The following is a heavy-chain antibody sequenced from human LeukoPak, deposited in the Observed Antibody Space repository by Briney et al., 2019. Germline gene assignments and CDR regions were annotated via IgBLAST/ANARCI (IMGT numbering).Heavy chain of an antibody. Sequence: GRSLRLSCAASGFTFSSYAMHWVRQAPGKGLEWVAVISYDGSNKYYADSVKGRFTISRDNSKNTLYLQMNSQRAEDTAVYYCARGLGSGSYYKDPNWFDPWGQGTLVTVSS. CDR1: GFTFSSYA. V-gene: IGHV3-30-3*01. CDR2: ISYDGSNK. CDR3: ARGLGSGSYYKDPNWFDP. D-gene: IGHD3-10*02. J-gene: IGHJ5*02.